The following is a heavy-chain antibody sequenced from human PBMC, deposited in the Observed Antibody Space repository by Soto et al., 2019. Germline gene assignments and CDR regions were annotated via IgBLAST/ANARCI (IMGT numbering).Heavy chain of an antibody. CDR3: ARARAAGIPFDS. CDR2: IWSHGRNT. CDR1: GFTFSNYG. D-gene: IGHD3-10*01. J-gene: IGHJ5*01. Sequence: QVQLEESGGGVVQPGRSLRLSCAASGFTFSNYGFHWVRQAPGKGLEWVADIWSHGRNTYYADSVEGRFTISRDNSKNTVYLDMNSLRVEDTAVYFCARARAAGIPFDSWGQGTLVTVSS. V-gene: IGHV3-33*01.